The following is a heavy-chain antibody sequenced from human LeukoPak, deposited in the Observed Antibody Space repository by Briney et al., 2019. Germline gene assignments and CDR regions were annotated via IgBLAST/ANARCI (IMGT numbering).Heavy chain of an antibody. CDR2: ISSSSSTI. D-gene: IGHD1-26*01. CDR1: GFTFSSYS. Sequence: GGSLRLSCAASGFTFSSYSMNWVRQAPGKGLEWVSYISSSSSTIYYADSVKGRFTISRDNAKNTLYLQMNSLRAEDTAVYYCARGSNSGSYYGSEYFQHWGQGTLVTVSS. CDR3: ARGSNSGSYYGSEYFQH. J-gene: IGHJ1*01. V-gene: IGHV3-48*04.